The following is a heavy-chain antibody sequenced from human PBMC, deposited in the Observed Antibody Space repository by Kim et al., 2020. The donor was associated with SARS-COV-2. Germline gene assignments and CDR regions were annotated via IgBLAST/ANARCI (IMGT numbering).Heavy chain of an antibody. V-gene: IGHV1-18*01. CDR3: ARGGEGIAVWYY. J-gene: IGHJ4*02. D-gene: IGHD6-19*01. Sequence: NYARKLQGRVTMTTDTATSTAYMQLRSLRSDDTAVYYCARGGEGIAVWYYWGQGTLVTVSS.